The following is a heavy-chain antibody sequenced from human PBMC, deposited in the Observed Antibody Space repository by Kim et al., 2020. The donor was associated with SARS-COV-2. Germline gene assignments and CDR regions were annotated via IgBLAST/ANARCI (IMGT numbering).Heavy chain of an antibody. V-gene: IGHV3-30-3*01. CDR2: ISYDGNNK. Sequence: GGSLRLSCAAPGFTFSSYTMHWVRQAPGKGLEWVAFISYDGNNKDSADSVKGRFTISRDNSKNTLYLQMNSLRAEDTAMYHCARGDYGGRGYYYGWYFALCGRGTLVTVPS. D-gene: IGHD3-22*01. CDR3: ARGDYGGRGYYYGWYFAL. CDR1: GFTFSSYT. J-gene: IGHJ2*01.